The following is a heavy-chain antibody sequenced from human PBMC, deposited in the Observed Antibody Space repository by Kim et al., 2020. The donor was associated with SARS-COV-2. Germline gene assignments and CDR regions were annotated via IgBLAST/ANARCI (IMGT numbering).Heavy chain of an antibody. V-gene: IGHV3-21*01. CDR2: INTGSTHI. Sequence: GGSLRLSCAASGFTFRNYNMKWVRQSPGEGLEWVSSINTGSTHIYYADSVEGRFTISRDNAQNSLYLQMNSLRAEDTAVYYCATSSYDILTGYFYGMDVCGQGTTGTVSS. D-gene: IGHD3-9*01. CDR3: ATSSYDILTGYFYGMDV. CDR1: GFTFRNYN. J-gene: IGHJ6*02.